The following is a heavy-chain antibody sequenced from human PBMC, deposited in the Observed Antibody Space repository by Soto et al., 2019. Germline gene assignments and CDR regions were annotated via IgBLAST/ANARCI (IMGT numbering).Heavy chain of an antibody. CDR2: ISSSSSYI. CDR3: ARESGSSGYYWVDAFDI. Sequence: NPGGSLRLSCAASGFTFSTYTMNWVRQAPGKGLEWVSSISSSSSYIYYADSVKGRFTISRDNAKNSLYLQMNSLRAEDTAVYYCARESGSSGYYWVDAFDIWGQGTMVTVSS. CDR1: GFTFSTYT. J-gene: IGHJ3*02. D-gene: IGHD3-22*01. V-gene: IGHV3-21*01.